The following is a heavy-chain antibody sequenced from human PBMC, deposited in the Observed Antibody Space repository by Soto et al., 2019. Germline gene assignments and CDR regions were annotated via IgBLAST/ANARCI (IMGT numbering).Heavy chain of an antibody. CDR2: IYYSGST. V-gene: IGHV4-59*01. CDR3: ARAYYYEAMGGDA. J-gene: IGHJ5*02. Sequence: PSETMSLTCTVSGGSISSYYWSWIRQPPGKGLEWIGYIYYSGSTNYNPSLKSRVTISVDTSKNQFSLKLSSVTAADTAVYYCARAYYYEAMGGDAWGQGPLVTVSS. CDR1: GGSISSYY. D-gene: IGHD3-22*01.